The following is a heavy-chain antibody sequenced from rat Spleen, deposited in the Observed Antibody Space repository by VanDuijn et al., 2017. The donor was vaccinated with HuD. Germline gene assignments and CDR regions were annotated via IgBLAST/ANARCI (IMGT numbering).Heavy chain of an antibody. CDR2: ITNTDGSV. J-gene: IGHJ2*01. CDR1: GFTFSTYW. Sequence: EVQLVESGGGLVQPGGSLKLSCVASGFTFSTYWMNWIRQAPGKGLEWVASITNTDGSVFYADSVKGRFTISRDDAQNTLYLEMNRLRSEDTATYYCTNNWELYYWGQGVMVTVSS. V-gene: IGHV5-31*01. CDR3: TNNWELYY. D-gene: IGHD5-1*01.